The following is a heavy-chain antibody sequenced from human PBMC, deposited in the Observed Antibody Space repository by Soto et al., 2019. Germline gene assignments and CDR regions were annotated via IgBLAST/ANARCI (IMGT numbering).Heavy chain of an antibody. V-gene: IGHV4-31*01. CDR1: GGSISSGGYY. CDR3: ARVNDYGDSAGYKFDY. CDR2: IYYSGST. J-gene: IGHJ4*02. Sequence: QVQLQESGPGLVKPSQTLSLTCTVSGGSISSGGYYWSWIRQHPGKGLEWIGYIYYSGSTYYNPSLESLVTISVDTSKHQFSLKLSSVTAADTAVYYCARVNDYGDSAGYKFDYWGQGTLVTVSS. D-gene: IGHD4-17*01.